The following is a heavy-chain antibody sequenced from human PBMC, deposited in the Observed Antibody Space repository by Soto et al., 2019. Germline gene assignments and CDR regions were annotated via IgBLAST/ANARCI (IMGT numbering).Heavy chain of an antibody. J-gene: IGHJ6*02. CDR1: GFSLSTSGVG. D-gene: IGHD2-2*03. CDR2: VYWDDDE. Sequence: QITLKESGPTLVKPTQTLTLTCTFSGFSLSTSGVGVGWIRQPPGRALEWLALVYWDDDERYNPSLKNRRSITKYTSKSLVVLIITNVDPVDTAKYYCAHDSIGSYGMDVWGQGTTVTVSS. CDR3: AHDSIGSYGMDV. V-gene: IGHV2-5*02.